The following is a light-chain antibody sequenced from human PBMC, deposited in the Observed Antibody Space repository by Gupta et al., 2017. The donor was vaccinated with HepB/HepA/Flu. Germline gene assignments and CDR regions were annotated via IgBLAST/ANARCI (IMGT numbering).Light chain of an antibody. CDR3: ASWDDSRNGYV. CDR2: SNS. CDR1: SSNLEYNT. J-gene: IGLJ1*01. V-gene: IGLV1-44*01. Sequence: ISCSGSSSNLEYNTVNWYQQLPGTTPKLLLYSNSQRPSGVPVRFSGSKSGTSASLAISGLQPDDEAAYYCASWDDSRNGYVFGSGTKVTVL.